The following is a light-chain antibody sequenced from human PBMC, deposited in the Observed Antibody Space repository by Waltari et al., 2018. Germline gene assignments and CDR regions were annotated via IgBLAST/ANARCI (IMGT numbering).Light chain of an antibody. CDR3: SSYKVNNTWV. CDR1: NSDIGTYIY. J-gene: IGLJ3*02. CDR2: DVN. Sequence: QSVLTQPASVSGSPGRSITISCTGTNSDIGTYIYVTWYQQHPDKAPKLIIYDVNKRPSGVSSRFSGSKSGNTASLTISGLQAEDEADYYCSSYKVNNTWVFGGGTYVTVL. V-gene: IGLV2-14*03.